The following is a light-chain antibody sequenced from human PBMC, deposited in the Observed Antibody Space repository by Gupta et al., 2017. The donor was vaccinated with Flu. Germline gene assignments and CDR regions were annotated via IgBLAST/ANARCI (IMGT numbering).Light chain of an antibody. CDR3: QSYDSSNPWV. CDR2: EDN. Sequence: NFMLTQPHSVSESPGKTVTISCTRSSGSIASNYVQCYQQRPGSAPTTVIYEDNQRHSGVPDRFSGSIDSSSNAASLTISGLKTEDEADYYCQSYDSSNPWVFGGGTKLTVL. J-gene: IGLJ3*02. CDR1: SGSIASNY. V-gene: IGLV6-57*03.